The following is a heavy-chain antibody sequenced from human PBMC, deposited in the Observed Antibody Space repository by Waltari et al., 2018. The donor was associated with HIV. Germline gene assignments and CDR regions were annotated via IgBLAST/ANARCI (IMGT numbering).Heavy chain of an antibody. D-gene: IGHD5-12*01. CDR1: GFTFRYSW. Sequence: ELHLVESGGNLVQPGGSLRLSCTASGFTFRYSWMSWVRQAPGRGLGGGATIRDDGSDEVYVDSVKGRFTISRDNAKSSVYLQMNSLRVEDSAIYYCASSRSDYDTKYYGMGVWGQGTTVSVSS. CDR2: IRDDGSDE. J-gene: IGHJ6*02. CDR3: ASSRSDYDTKYYGMGV. V-gene: IGHV3-7*01.